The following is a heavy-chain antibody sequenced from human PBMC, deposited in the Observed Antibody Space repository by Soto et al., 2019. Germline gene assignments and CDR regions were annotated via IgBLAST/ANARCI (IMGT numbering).Heavy chain of an antibody. CDR3: AKDRLGGNFDS. V-gene: IGHV3-23*01. CDR1: GFTFNNYA. Sequence: EVQVLDSGGGLVQPGGSLRLSCAASGFTFNNYAMNWVRQAPGKGLEWVATISGTGGSTYYADSVKGRFTISRDNSKNTLYLQRNSLRVEDTAVYYCAKDRLGGNFDSWGQGTQVTVSS. CDR2: ISGTGGST. J-gene: IGHJ4*02.